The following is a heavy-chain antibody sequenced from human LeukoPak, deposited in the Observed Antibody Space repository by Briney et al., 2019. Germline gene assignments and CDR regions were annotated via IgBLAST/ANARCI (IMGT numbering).Heavy chain of an antibody. Sequence: PGGSLRLSCAASGFTFSSYEMNWVRQAPGKGLEWVSYISSSGSTIYYADSVKGRFTISRDNAKNSLYLQMNSLRAEDTAVYYCARGGELLRYFDWSSFDYWGQGTLVTVSS. CDR2: ISSSGSTI. J-gene: IGHJ4*02. CDR3: ARGGELLRYFDWSSFDY. D-gene: IGHD3-9*01. V-gene: IGHV3-48*03. CDR1: GFTFSSYE.